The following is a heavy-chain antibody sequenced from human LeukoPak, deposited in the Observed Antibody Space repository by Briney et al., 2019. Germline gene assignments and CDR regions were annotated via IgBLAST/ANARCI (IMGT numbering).Heavy chain of an antibody. J-gene: IGHJ4*02. CDR1: GGSISSSSYY. CDR2: IYYSGST. V-gene: IGHV4-39*01. Sequence: SETLSLTCTVSGGSISSSSYYWGWIRQPPGKGLEWIGSIYYSGSTYYNPSLKSRVTISVDTSKNQFSLKLSSVTAADTAVYYCVAGSGSHDYWGQGTLVTVSS. D-gene: IGHD3-10*01. CDR3: VAGSGSHDY.